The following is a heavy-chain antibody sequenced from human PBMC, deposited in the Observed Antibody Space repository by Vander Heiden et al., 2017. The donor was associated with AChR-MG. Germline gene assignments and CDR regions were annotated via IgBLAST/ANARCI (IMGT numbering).Heavy chain of an antibody. CDR1: GGTFSSYA. CDR3: AVRRAPPPRFLEWLFLAFDI. CDR2: IIPIFGTA. Sequence: QVQLVQSGAEVKKPGSSVKVSCKASGGTFSSYAISWVRQAPGPGLEWMGGIIPIFGTANYAQKFQGRVTITADESTSTAYMELSSLRSEDTAVYYCAVRRAPPPRFLEWLFLAFDIWGQGTMVTVSS. D-gene: IGHD3-3*01. J-gene: IGHJ3*02. V-gene: IGHV1-69*01.